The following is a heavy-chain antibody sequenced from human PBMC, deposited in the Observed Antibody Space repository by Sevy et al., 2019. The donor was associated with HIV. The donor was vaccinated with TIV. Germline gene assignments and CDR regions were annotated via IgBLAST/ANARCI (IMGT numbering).Heavy chain of an antibody. CDR2: INSDGSST. J-gene: IGHJ3*02. CDR1: GFTFSSYW. CDR3: AREGRRGYCSSTSCPGAFDI. Sequence: GGSLRLSCAASGFTFSSYWMHWVRQAPGKGLVWVSRINSDGSSTSYADSVKGRFTISSDNAKNTLYLQMNSLRAEDTAVYYCAREGRRGYCSSTSCPGAFDIWGQGTMVTVSS. D-gene: IGHD2-2*01. V-gene: IGHV3-74*01.